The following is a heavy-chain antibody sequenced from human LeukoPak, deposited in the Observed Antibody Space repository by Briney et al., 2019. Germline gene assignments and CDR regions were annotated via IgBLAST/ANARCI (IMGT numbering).Heavy chain of an antibody. Sequence: GASVKVSCKASGGTFSSYAISWVRQAPGQGLEWMGRIIPIFGIANHAQKFQGRVTITADKSTSTAYMELSSLRSEDTAVYYCARASHDYSNSDFGYWGQGTLVTVSS. J-gene: IGHJ4*02. D-gene: IGHD4-11*01. CDR3: ARASHDYSNSDFGY. CDR1: GGTFSSYA. V-gene: IGHV1-69*04. CDR2: IIPIFGIA.